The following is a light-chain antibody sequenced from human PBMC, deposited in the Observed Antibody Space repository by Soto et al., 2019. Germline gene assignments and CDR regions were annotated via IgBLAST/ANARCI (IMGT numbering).Light chain of an antibody. CDR2: EVS. Sequence: QSALTQPASVSGSPGQSITISCTGTSSDVGAYNYVSWYQQHPGKAPKLMIFEVSDRPSGVSNRFSGSKSGNTASLTISGLQAEDEADYNCSSYTSSNTLVFGGGTKVTV. CDR3: SSYTSSNTLV. V-gene: IGLV2-14*01. J-gene: IGLJ2*01. CDR1: SSDVGAYNY.